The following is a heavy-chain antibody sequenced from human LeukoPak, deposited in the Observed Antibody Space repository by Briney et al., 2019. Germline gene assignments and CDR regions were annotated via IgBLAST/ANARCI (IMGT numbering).Heavy chain of an antibody. D-gene: IGHD3-22*01. CDR2: IFYNGGT. J-gene: IGHJ4*01. Sequence: SETLSLTCTVSGGSISSSNHYWGWIRQPPGKGLEWIGNIFYNGGTYYNPTLKSRVAMYVDTSKNLFSLHLSAATAADTAVYYCARLQRRSTHYSDKRDVGGWGQGTLVTVSS. V-gene: IGHV4-39*01. CDR3: ARLQRRSTHYSDKRDVGG. CDR1: GGSISSSNHY.